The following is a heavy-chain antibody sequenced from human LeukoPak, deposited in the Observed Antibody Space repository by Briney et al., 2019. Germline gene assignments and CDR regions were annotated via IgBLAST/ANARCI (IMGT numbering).Heavy chain of an antibody. CDR1: GYTFTRFD. D-gene: IGHD4-23*01. Sequence: SVKVSCKASGYTFTRFDINWVRQATGQGLEWMGWVNLKSGYTGYAQKFQGRVTITRDNSIRTDYMELSRLRSDDTAVYYCARVPTVVTPGDAFDIWGQGTMVTVSS. V-gene: IGHV1-8*03. CDR3: ARVPTVVTPGDAFDI. J-gene: IGHJ3*02. CDR2: VNLKSGYT.